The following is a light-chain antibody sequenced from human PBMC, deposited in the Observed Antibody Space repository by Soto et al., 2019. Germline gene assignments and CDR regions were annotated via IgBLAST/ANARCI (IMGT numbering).Light chain of an antibody. Sequence: TQSPSTLSLSSPELATLSCRASQSVGSKLAWYQQRPGQAPRLLIYDASNRATGIPARFSGSGSGTEFSLTISSLQSEDFAVYSCQQYGDWPGAFGGGTKVDIK. CDR3: QQYGDWPGA. V-gene: IGKV3D-15*01. J-gene: IGKJ4*01. CDR2: DAS. CDR1: QSVGSK.